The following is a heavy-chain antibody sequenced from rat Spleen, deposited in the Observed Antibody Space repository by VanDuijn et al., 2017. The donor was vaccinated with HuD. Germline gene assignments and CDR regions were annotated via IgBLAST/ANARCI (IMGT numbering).Heavy chain of an antibody. V-gene: IGHV5-25*01. J-gene: IGHJ3*01. CDR1: GLTFSNSG. CDR3: AMPLRNWFAY. D-gene: IGHD1-11*01. CDR2: ISTTGGST. Sequence: EVQLVESGGGLVQPGRSMKLSCVASGLTFSNSGMAWVRQAPTKGLEWVASISTTGGSTYYRDSVKGRFIISRDNAKSTVYLQMDSLRSEDTATYYCAMPLRNWFAYWGQGTLVTVSS.